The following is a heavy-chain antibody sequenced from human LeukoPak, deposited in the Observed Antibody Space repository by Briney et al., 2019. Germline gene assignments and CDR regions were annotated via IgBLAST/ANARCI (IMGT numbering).Heavy chain of an antibody. Sequence: SETLSLTCTVSGGSVSSGSYYWSWIRQPPGKGLECIGYIYYSGSTNYNPSLKSRVTISVDTSKNQFSLKLSSVTAADTAVYYCARVLVITFGGVIDTHYYYGMDVWGQGTTVTVSS. CDR2: IYYSGST. V-gene: IGHV4-61*01. D-gene: IGHD3-16*02. CDR1: GGSVSSGSYY. J-gene: IGHJ6*02. CDR3: ARVLVITFGGVIDTHYYYGMDV.